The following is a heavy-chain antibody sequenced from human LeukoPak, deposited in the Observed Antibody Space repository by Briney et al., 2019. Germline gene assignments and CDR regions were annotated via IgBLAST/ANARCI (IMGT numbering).Heavy chain of an antibody. J-gene: IGHJ5*02. V-gene: IGHV4-59*01. Sequence: SETLSLTCTVSGGSISSYYWSWIRQPPGKGLEWIGYIYYSGSTNYNPSLKSRVTISVDTSKNQFSLELSSVTAADTAVYYCARATYYYDSSGYLENWFDPWGQGTLVTVSS. CDR2: IYYSGST. CDR1: GGSISSYY. D-gene: IGHD3-22*01. CDR3: ARATYYYDSSGYLENWFDP.